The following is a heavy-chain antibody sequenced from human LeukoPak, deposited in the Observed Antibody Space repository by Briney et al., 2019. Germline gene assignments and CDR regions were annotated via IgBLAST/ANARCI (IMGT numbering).Heavy chain of an antibody. CDR1: GYTFTSYD. J-gene: IGHJ4*02. D-gene: IGHD1-1*01. V-gene: IGHV1-18*01. CDR2: ISAYNGNP. CDR3: ARGGGTRVYYFDY. Sequence: ASVKVSCKASGYTFTSYDINWVRQATGQGLEWMAWISAYNGNPNYAQKFQGRVTMTTDTSTSTAYMELRNLTSDETAVYFCARGGGTRVYYFDYWGQGTLVTVSS.